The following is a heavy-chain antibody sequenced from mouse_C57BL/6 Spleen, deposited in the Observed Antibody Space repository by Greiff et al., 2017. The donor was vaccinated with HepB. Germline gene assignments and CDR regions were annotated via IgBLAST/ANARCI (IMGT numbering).Heavy chain of an antibody. CDR2: IDPSDSYT. V-gene: IGHV1-69*01. CDR1: GYTFTSYW. D-gene: IGHD6-1*01. Sequence: VQLQQSGAELAKPGASVKLSCKASGYTFTSYWMHWVKQRPGQGLEWIGEIDPSDSYTNYNQKFKGKSTLTVDKSSSTAYMQLSSLTSEDSAVYYCARSPGGQLRYFDVWGTGTTVTVSS. J-gene: IGHJ1*03. CDR3: ARSPGGQLRYFDV.